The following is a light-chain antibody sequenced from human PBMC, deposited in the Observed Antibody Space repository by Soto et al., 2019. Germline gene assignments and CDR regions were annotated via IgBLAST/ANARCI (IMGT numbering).Light chain of an antibody. CDR2: EVT. CDR3: SSFASNNTWV. Sequence: QSALTQPPSASGSPGQSVTISCTGTSSDVGAYNYVSWYQQHAGKAPKLVIYEVTKRPSGVPDRFSGSKSANTASLTVSGLQAEDEADYYCSSFASNNTWVFGGGTKLTVL. J-gene: IGLJ3*02. V-gene: IGLV2-8*01. CDR1: SSDVGAYNY.